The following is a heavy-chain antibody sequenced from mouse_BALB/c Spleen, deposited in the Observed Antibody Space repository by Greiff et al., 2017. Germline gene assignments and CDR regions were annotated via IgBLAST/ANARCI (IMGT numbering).Heavy chain of an antibody. CDR1: GFTFSDYY. CDR2: ISDGGSYT. Sequence: EVKLVESGGGLVKPGGSLKLSCAASGFTFSDYYMYWVRQTPEKRLEWVATISDGGSYTYYPDSVKGRFTISRDNAKNNLYLQMSSLKSEDTAMYYCARSDYYGSNWFAYWGQGTLVTVSA. D-gene: IGHD1-1*01. CDR3: ARSDYYGSNWFAY. J-gene: IGHJ3*01. V-gene: IGHV5-4*02.